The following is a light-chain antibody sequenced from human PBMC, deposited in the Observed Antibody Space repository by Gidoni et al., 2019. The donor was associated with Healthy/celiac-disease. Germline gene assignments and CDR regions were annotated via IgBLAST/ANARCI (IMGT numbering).Light chain of an antibody. J-gene: IGKJ4*01. Sequence: DLQMTQSPSSLSASVGDRVTITCRASQSISSYLNWYQQKPGKAPKLLIYAASSLQSGVPSMFSGSGSGTDFTLTISSLQPEDFATYYCQQSYSTPGFGGGTKVEIK. CDR2: AAS. V-gene: IGKV1-39*01. CDR3: QQSYSTPG. CDR1: QSISSY.